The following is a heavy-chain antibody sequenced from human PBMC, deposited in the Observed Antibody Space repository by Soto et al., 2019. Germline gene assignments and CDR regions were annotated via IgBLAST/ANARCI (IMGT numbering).Heavy chain of an antibody. CDR1: GDPVSSARYS. CDR2: ISYTGDT. CDR3: ARIVGGATFAL. Sequence: SETPSLPCSVSGDPVSSARYSWTWIRQPPGKGLEWIAYISYTGDTNYNPSLKSRATTSVDTSRNQFSLTRTSVTAADTAVFFCARIVGGATFALGGQGSLATVSA. D-gene: IGHD1-26*01. J-gene: IGHJ4*02. V-gene: IGHV4-61*01.